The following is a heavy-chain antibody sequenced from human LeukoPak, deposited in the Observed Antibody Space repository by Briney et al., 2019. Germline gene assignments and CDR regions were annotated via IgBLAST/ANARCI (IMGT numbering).Heavy chain of an antibody. V-gene: IGHV3-48*02. CDR3: ARGSSAPDY. CDR1: GFTFSSYA. CDR2: ISRSSDTI. J-gene: IGHJ4*02. D-gene: IGHD6-25*01. Sequence: GGSLRLSCAASGFTFSSYAMSWVRQAPGKGLECISYISRSSDTIYYAGSVKGRFTISRDNAKNSVYLQMNSLRDEDTAVYYCARGSSAPDYWGQGTLVTVSS.